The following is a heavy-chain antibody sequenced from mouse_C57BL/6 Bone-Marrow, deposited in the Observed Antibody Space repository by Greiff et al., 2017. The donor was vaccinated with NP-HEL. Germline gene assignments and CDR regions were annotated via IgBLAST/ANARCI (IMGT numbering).Heavy chain of an antibody. Sequence: VQRVESGAELARPGASVKLSCKASGYTFTSYGISWVKQRTGQGLEWIGEIYPRSGNTYYNEKFKGKATLTADKSSSTAYMELRSLTSEDSAVYFCALDPAWFAYWGQGTLVTVSA. J-gene: IGHJ3*01. CDR2: IYPRSGNT. CDR3: ALDPAWFAY. V-gene: IGHV1-81*01. CDR1: GYTFTSYG.